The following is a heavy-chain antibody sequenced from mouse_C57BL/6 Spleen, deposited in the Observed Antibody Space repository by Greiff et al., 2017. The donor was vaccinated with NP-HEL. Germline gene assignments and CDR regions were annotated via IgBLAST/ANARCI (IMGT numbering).Heavy chain of an antibody. CDR2: ISSGGSYT. CDR1: GFTFSSYG. Sequence: EVKVVESGGDLVKPGGSLKLSCAASGFTFSSYGMSWVRQTPDKRLEWVATISSGGSYTYYPDSVKGRFTISRDNAKNTLYLQMSSLKSEDTAMYYCARLPYGSSYFDYWGQGTTLTVSS. V-gene: IGHV5-6*01. D-gene: IGHD1-1*01. CDR3: ARLPYGSSYFDY. J-gene: IGHJ2*01.